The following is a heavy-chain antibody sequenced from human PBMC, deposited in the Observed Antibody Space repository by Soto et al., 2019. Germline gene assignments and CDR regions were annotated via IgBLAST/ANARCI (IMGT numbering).Heavy chain of an antibody. V-gene: IGHV1-18*04. CDR2: ISAYNGNT. D-gene: IGHD6-19*01. J-gene: IGHJ1*01. CDR3: ARDNSGWYRGYFQH. Sequence: EASVKVSCKASGYTFTSYGISWVRQAPGQGLEWMGWISAYNGNTNYAQKLQGRVTMTTDTSTSTAYMELRSLRSDDTAVYYCARDNSGWYRGYFQHWGQGTLVTVSS. CDR1: GYTFTSYG.